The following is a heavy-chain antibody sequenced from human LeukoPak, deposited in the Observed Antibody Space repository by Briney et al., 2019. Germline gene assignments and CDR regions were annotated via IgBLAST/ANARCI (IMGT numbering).Heavy chain of an antibody. CDR3: AREGSSHTAMAY. CDR1: GFTFSSYS. V-gene: IGHV3-21*01. J-gene: IGHJ4*02. Sequence: PGGSLRLSCAASGFTFSSYSMNWVRQAPGKGLEWGSSISSSTCYISYAASVKGRFTISRDNAKNSLYLQMNSLRAEDTAVYYCAREGSSHTAMAYWGQGTLVTVSS. CDR2: ISSSTCYI. D-gene: IGHD5-18*01.